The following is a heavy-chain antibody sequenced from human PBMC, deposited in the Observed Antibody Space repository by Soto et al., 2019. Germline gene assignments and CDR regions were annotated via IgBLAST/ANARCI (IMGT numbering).Heavy chain of an antibody. D-gene: IGHD3-16*01. CDR3: ARGNPFNYAGFDV. CDR2: MNAKSGDT. CDR1: GYTFSDFY. V-gene: IGHV1-8*01. Sequence: ASVKVSCKASGYTFSDFYINWLRHSSGQWPEWMGWMNAKSGDTFFAQRFQGKFNMTWDTSLSTAYMEVGSLTSDDTAMYYCARGNPFNYAGFDVWGQGTTVTVSS. J-gene: IGHJ6*02.